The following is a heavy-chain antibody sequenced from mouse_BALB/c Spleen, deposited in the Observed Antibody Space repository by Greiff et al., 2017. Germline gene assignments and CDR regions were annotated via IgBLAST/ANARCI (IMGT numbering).Heavy chain of an antibody. J-gene: IGHJ2*01. CDR2: ISYDGSN. Sequence: ESGPGLVKPSQSLSLTCSVTGYSITSGYYWNWIRQFPGNKLEWMGYISYDGSNNYNPSLKNRISITRDTSKNQFFLKLNSVTTEDTATYYCARGGGNYGFFDYWGQGTTLTVSS. CDR3: ARGGGNYGFFDY. V-gene: IGHV3-6*02. CDR1: GYSITSGYY. D-gene: IGHD2-1*01.